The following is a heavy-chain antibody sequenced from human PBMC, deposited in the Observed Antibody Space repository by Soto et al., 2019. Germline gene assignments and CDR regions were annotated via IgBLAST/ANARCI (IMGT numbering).Heavy chain of an antibody. J-gene: IGHJ3*02. CDR1: TGSMNSYY. V-gene: IGHV4-4*07. CDR2: IYFSANT. D-gene: IGHD2-2*01. Sequence: QVQLQEWGPGLVKPSETLSLTCTVSTGSMNSYYWSWVRQPAGKGLEWIGRIYFSANTNYNPSLMSRVTMSIDTSKRQFSLRLTSVTAADTAVYFCARAPPTNAFDIWGPGTAVTVSS. CDR3: ARAPPTNAFDI.